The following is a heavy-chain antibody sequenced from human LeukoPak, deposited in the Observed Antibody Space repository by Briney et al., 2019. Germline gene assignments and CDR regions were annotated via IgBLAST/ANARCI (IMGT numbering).Heavy chain of an antibody. Sequence: PGGSLRLSCAASGFTFRSYTMNWVRQAPGKGLEWVSSSSSSSSYIYYADSMKGRFTISRDNAKNSLYLQMNSLRAEDTAVYYCARDRVVAPYYFDYWGQGTLVTVSS. D-gene: IGHD5-12*01. CDR1: GFTFRSYT. J-gene: IGHJ4*02. V-gene: IGHV3-21*01. CDR3: ARDRVVAPYYFDY. CDR2: SSSSSSYI.